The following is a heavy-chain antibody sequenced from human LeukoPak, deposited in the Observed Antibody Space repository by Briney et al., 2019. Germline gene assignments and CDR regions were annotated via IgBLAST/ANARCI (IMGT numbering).Heavy chain of an antibody. V-gene: IGHV1-46*01. CDR1: GYTFTSYY. CDR3: ARETYYYGSGSYYVDAFDI. Sequence: AASVKVSCKASGYTFTSYYMHWVRQAPGQGLEWMGIINPSGGSTSYAQKFQGRVTMTRDTSTSTVYMELSSLRSEDTAVYYCARETYYYGSGSYYVDAFDIWGQGTMVTVSS. J-gene: IGHJ3*02. D-gene: IGHD3-10*01. CDR2: INPSGGST.